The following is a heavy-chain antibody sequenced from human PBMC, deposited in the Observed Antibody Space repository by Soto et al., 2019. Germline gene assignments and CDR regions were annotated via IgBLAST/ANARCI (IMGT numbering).Heavy chain of an antibody. Sequence: ASVKVSCKASGYTFTSYAMHWVRQAPGQRLEWMGWINAGNGNTKYSQKFQGRVTITRDTSASTAYMELSSLRSEDTAVYYCARGPAYYASSGYYFDYWGQGTLVTVSS. CDR1: GYTFTSYA. CDR2: INAGNGNT. V-gene: IGHV1-3*01. D-gene: IGHD3-22*01. J-gene: IGHJ4*02. CDR3: ARGPAYYASSGYYFDY.